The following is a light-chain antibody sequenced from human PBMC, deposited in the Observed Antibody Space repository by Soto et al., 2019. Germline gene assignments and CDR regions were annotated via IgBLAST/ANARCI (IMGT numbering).Light chain of an antibody. CDR2: LGS. CDR1: QSLLHSNGYNY. Sequence: DIVMTQSPLSLPVTPGEPASISCRSSQSLLHSNGYNYLDWYLQKPGQSPQLLIYLGSYRASGVPDRFSGSGSGTDFTLKISRVEAEDVGVYYCMQALQTPRTFVQGTKLEIK. J-gene: IGKJ2*02. CDR3: MQALQTPRT. V-gene: IGKV2-28*01.